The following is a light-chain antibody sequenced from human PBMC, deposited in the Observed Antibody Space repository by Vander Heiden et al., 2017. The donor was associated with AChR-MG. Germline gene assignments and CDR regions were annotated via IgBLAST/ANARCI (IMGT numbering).Light chain of an antibody. CDR1: ESVTSD. V-gene: IGKV3-15*01. CDR3: QQYKRWPLT. Sequence: ETLMTQSPVTLSVSPGETATLSCRASESVTSDLAWYQQKGGQAPRLLIYGASRRATGIPPRLSGSGSETEFTLTISSVQSEDFAVYHCQQYKRWPLTFGGGTKVVIK. CDR2: GAS. J-gene: IGKJ4*01.